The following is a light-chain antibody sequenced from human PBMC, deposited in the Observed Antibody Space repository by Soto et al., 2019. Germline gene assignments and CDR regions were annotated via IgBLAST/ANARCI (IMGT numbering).Light chain of an antibody. CDR3: QQYYSYPLT. CDR1: QGISSY. Sequence: IRMTLSPSSFSASTGDRVTMTFRVRQGISSYLAWYQQKPGKAPKLLIYAASTLQSGVPSRFSGSGSGTDFTLTISCLQSEDFATYYCQQYYSYPLTFGQGTRLEIK. V-gene: IGKV1-8*01. CDR2: AAS. J-gene: IGKJ5*01.